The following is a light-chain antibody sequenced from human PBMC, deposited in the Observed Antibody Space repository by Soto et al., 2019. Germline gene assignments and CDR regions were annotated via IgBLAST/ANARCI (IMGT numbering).Light chain of an antibody. CDR1: SSNIGSNT. J-gene: IGLJ2*01. V-gene: IGLV1-44*01. CDR2: TDS. CDR3: VAWDDSLNGPL. Sequence: QPVLTQPPSASGTPGQVVNISCSGSSSNIGSNTVNWYQHLPGTAPKLLIYTDSLRPSGVPGRFTAFKSGTSASLAISGLQSEDEADYYCVAWDDSLNGPLFGGGTKLTVL.